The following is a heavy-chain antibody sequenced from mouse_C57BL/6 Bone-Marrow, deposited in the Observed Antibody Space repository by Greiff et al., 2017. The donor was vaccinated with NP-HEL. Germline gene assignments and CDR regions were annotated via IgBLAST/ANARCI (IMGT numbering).Heavy chain of an antibody. J-gene: IGHJ2*01. D-gene: IGHD1-1*01. V-gene: IGHV1-26*01. CDR2: INPNNGGT. Sequence: EVQLQQSGPELVKPGASVKISCKASGYTFTDYYMNWVKQSHGKSLEWIGDINPNNGGTSYNQKFKGKATLTVDKSSSTAYMELRSLTSEDSAVYYCARGPYYYGSSPLDYWGQGTTLTVSS. CDR1: GYTFTDYY. CDR3: ARGPYYYGSSPLDY.